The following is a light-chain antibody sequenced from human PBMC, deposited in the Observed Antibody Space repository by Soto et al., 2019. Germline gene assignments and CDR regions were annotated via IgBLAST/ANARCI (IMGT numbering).Light chain of an antibody. CDR3: QQYHSSSWT. Sequence: DIQMTQSPSSLSASVADRVTIPCQASQDISNYLNWYQQKPGKAPKLLIYDASNLHSGVPSRFSGSGSGTEFTLTISSMQPDDFATYYCQQYHSSSWTFGQGTKVDIK. J-gene: IGKJ1*01. V-gene: IGKV1-33*01. CDR2: DAS. CDR1: QDISNY.